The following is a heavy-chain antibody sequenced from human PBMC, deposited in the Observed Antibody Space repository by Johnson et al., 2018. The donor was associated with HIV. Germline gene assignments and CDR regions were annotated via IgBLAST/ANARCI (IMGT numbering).Heavy chain of an antibody. V-gene: IGHV3-53*01. J-gene: IGHJ3*02. D-gene: IGHD1-26*01. CDR1: GFTVSSNY. Sequence: VQLVESGGGLIQPGGSLRLSCAASGFTVSSNYMNWVRQAPGKGLEWVSVIYSGGSTYHADSVRGRFTISRDNSKNTLYLQMNSLRAEDTALYYCAVNSGNYYVYAFDIWGQGTLVTVSS. CDR2: IYSGGST. CDR3: AVNSGNYYVYAFDI.